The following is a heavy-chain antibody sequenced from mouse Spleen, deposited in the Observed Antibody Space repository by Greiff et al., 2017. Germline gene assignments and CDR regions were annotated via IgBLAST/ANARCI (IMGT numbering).Heavy chain of an antibody. D-gene: IGHD2-14*01. V-gene: IGHV1-82*01. Sequence: VKLQESGPELVKPGASVKISCKASGYAFSGSWMNWMKQRPGKGLEWIGRIYPGNGDTNYNGKFKGKATLTADKSSSTAYMQLSSLTSGDSAVYFCARGYSFFDVWGAGTTVTVSS. CDR3: ARGYSFFDV. CDR1: GYAFSGSW. J-gene: IGHJ1*01. CDR2: IYPGNGDT.